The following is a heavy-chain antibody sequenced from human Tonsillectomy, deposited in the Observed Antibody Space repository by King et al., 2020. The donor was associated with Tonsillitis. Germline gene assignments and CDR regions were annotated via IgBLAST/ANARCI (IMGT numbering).Heavy chain of an antibody. CDR3: AQDPPIEDFWSGYHFDY. CDR1: GFTFSSYA. V-gene: IGHV3-23*04. CDR2: ISGSGGGT. J-gene: IGHJ4*02. Sequence: VQLVESGGGLVHPGGSLRLSCAASGFTFSSYAMGWVRQAPGKGREWVSTISGSGGGTYYADSVKGRFTISRDNSKNTLYLQMNSLRAEDTAVYYCAQDPPIEDFWSGYHFDYWGQGTLVTVSS. D-gene: IGHD3-3*01.